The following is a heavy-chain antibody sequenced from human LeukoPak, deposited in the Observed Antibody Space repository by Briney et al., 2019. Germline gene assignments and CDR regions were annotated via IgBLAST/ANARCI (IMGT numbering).Heavy chain of an antibody. CDR1: GDSFTGYW. CDR3: ARLTGYSSGRYIDY. V-gene: IGHV5-51*01. D-gene: IGHD6-19*01. J-gene: IGHJ4*02. Sequence: GDSLKISCKGSGDSFTGYWIGWVRQMPGKGLEWMGIIYPVDSDTRYSPSFQGQVTISADKSINTAQLQWSSLKASDTATYYCARLTGYSSGRYIDYWGQGTLVTVSS. CDR2: IYPVDSDT.